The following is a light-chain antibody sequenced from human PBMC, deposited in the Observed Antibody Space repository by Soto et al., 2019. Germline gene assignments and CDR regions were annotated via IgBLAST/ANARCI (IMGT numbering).Light chain of an antibody. V-gene: IGLV2-14*01. CDR3: QSYDSSLSGSRV. CDR2: EVS. CDR1: NSDVGDYNY. Sequence: QSALTQPASVSGSPGQSITISCTGTNSDVGDYNYVSWYQQHPGKAPKLIIYEVSNRPSGVPDRFSGSKSGTSASLAITGLQAEDEADYYCQSYDSSLSGSRVFGTGTKVTVL. J-gene: IGLJ1*01.